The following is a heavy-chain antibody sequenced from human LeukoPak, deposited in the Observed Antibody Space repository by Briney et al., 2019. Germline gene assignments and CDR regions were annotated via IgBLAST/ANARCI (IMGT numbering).Heavy chain of an antibody. J-gene: IGHJ4*02. Sequence: GGSLRLSCAASGFTFSSYSMNWVRQAPGKGLEWVSSISSSSSYIYYADSVKGRFTISRDNAKNTLYLQMNSLRAEDTAVYYCAKDSGKNMIRGIVDYWGQGTLVTVSS. CDR3: AKDSGKNMIRGIVDY. V-gene: IGHV3-21*04. CDR2: ISSSSSYI. D-gene: IGHD3-10*01. CDR1: GFTFSSYS.